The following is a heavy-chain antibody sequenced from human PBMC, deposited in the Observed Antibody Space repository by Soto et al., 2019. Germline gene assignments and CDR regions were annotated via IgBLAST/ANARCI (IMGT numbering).Heavy chain of an antibody. CDR1: GFSLSTSGVG. J-gene: IGHJ3*02. CDR2: IYWDDDK. V-gene: IGHV2-5*02. CDR3: AHRLLVWFGGMDAFDI. Sequence: QITLKESGPRLVKPTQTLTLTCTFSGFSLSTSGVGVGWIRQPRGKALEWLALIYWDDDKRYSPSLKSRLTITKDTSKNQVVLTMTNMDPMDTATYYCAHRLLVWFGGMDAFDIWGQGTMVTVSS. D-gene: IGHD3-10*01.